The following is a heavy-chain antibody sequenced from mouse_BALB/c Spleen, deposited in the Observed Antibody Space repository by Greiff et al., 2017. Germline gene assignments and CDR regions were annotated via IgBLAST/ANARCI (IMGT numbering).Heavy chain of an antibody. J-gene: IGHJ3*01. CDR3: TRDYRYDWFAY. Sequence: VQLQQPGAELVRPGASVKLSCKASGYTFTSYWINWVKQRPGQGLEWIGNIYPSDSYTNYNQKFKDKATLTVDKSSSTAYMQLSSPTSEDSAVYYCTRDYRYDWFAYWGQGTLVTVSA. CDR2: IYPSDSYT. V-gene: IGHV1-69*02. D-gene: IGHD2-14*01. CDR1: GYTFTSYW.